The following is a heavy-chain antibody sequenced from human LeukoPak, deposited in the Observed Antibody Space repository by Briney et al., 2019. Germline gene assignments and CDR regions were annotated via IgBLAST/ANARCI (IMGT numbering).Heavy chain of an antibody. CDR2: INTNTGNP. CDR1: GYTFTSYA. J-gene: IGHJ4*02. CDR3: AKSSSGLAD. Sequence: GASVKVSCKASGYTFTSYAMNWVRQAPGQGLEWMGWINTNTGNPTYAQGFTGRFVFSLDTSVTTAFLQISSLKAEDTAVYYCAKSSSGLADWGQGTLVTGSS. D-gene: IGHD3-22*01. V-gene: IGHV7-4-1*02.